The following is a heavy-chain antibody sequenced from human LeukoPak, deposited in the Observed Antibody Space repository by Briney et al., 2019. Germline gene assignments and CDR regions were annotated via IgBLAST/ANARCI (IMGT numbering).Heavy chain of an antibody. V-gene: IGHV4-38-2*02. CDR2: VYHSGST. D-gene: IGHD5-12*01. J-gene: IGHJ4*02. Sequence: SETLSLTCTVSGYSISTGYYWGWVRQPPGKRLEWIGTVYHSGSTYYNPSLRSRAAISVDTSRNQFSLRLRSMTAADMAVYYCASPKPDIVATMAFDYWGQGTLVTVSS. CDR1: GYSISTGYY. CDR3: ASPKPDIVATMAFDY.